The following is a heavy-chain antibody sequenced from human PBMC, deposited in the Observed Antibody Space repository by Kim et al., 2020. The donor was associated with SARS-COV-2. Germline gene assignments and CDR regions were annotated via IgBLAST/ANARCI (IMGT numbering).Heavy chain of an antibody. V-gene: IGHV1-46*01. Sequence: STNYAQKFQGRVTMTRETSTSTVYMELSSVRSEDTGVYYCARGQENWFDPWGQGTLVTVSS. CDR3: ARGQENWFDP. CDR2: ST. J-gene: IGHJ5*01.